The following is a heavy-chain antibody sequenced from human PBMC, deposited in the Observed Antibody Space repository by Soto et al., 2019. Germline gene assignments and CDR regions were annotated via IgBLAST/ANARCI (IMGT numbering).Heavy chain of an antibody. V-gene: IGHV1-18*01. CDR3: AREADFWSGYYYFDY. Sequence: ASVKVSCKASGGTFTSYGISWVRQAPGQGLEWMGWISAYNGNTNYAQKLQGRVTMTTDTSTSTAYMELRSLRSDDTAVYYCAREADFWSGYYYFDYWGQGTLVTVSS. D-gene: IGHD3-3*01. CDR1: GGTFTSYG. CDR2: ISAYNGNT. J-gene: IGHJ4*02.